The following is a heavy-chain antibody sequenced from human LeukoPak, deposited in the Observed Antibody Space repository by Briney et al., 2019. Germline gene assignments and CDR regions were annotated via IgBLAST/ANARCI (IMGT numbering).Heavy chain of an antibody. V-gene: IGHV4-34*01. CDR2: INHSGST. CDR1: GGSFSGYY. Sequence: SETLSLTCAVYGGSFSGYYWSWIRQPPGKGLEWIGEINHSGSTNYNSSLKSRVTISVDTSKNQFSLKLSSVTAADTAVYYCARANALAGNFDYWGQGTLVTVSS. CDR3: ARANALAGNFDY. D-gene: IGHD6-19*01. J-gene: IGHJ4*02.